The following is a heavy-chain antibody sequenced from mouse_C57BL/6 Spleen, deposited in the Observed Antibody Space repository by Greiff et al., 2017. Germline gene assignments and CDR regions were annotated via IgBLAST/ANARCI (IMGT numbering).Heavy chain of an antibody. CDR3: ARHPAWAY. J-gene: IGHJ3*01. CDR1: GYTFTSYW. V-gene: IGHV1-50*01. Sequence: QVQLKQPGAELVKPGASVKLSCKASGYTFTSYWMQWVKQRPGQGLEWIGEIDPSDSYTNYNQKFKGKATLTVDTSSSPAYMQLSSLTSEDSAVYYCARHPAWAYWGQGTLVTVSA. CDR2: IDPSDSYT.